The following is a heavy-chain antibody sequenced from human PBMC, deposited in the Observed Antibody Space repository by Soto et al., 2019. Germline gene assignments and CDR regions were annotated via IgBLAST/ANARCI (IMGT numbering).Heavy chain of an antibody. Sequence: SETLSLTCTVSGDSISSDSYYWGWIRQPPGKGLEWIGSIYYSTSAYYNPSGSTYYNPSLKSRVTISIDTSKNHFSLKLSSVTATDTAVYYCVRHKDRNCFDPWGQGTLVTVSS. V-gene: IGHV4-39*01. CDR1: GDSISSDSYY. J-gene: IGHJ5*02. CDR2: IYYSTSAYYNPSGST. CDR3: VRHKDRNCFDP.